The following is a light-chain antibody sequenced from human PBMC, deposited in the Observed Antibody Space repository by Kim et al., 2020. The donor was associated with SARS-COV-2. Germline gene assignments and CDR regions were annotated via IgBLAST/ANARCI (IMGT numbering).Light chain of an antibody. CDR3: QAWDSSTAV. Sequence: SYELTQPPSVSVSPGQPASITCSGDKLGDKYACWYQQKPGQSPLLVIYQDSKRPSGLPERFSGSNSGNTATLTISGTQAMDEADYYCQAWDSSTAVFGGGTQLTVL. J-gene: IGLJ3*02. CDR1: KLGDKY. CDR2: QDS. V-gene: IGLV3-1*01.